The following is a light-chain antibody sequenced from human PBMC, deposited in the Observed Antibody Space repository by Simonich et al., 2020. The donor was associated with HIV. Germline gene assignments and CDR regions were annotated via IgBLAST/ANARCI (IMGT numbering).Light chain of an antibody. CDR3: QQYYDTPYT. V-gene: IGKV4-1*01. J-gene: IGKJ2*01. Sequence: DIVMTQSPDSLAVSLGERATINCKSSQSVLYSSNNKNYLAWYQQKPGQPPKLLLYWASTRESGVPDRFSGSGSGTDFTLTINSLQAEDVAVYYCQQYYDTPYTFGQGTKLEIK. CDR2: WAS. CDR1: QSVLYSSNNKNY.